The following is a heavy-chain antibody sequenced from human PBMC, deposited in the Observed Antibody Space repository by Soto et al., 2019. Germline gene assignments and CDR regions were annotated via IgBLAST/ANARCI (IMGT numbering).Heavy chain of an antibody. CDR3: ARDRIQLWALLDYYYGMDV. CDR2: INAGNGNT. J-gene: IGHJ6*02. CDR1: GYTFTSYA. D-gene: IGHD5-18*01. Sequence: ASVKVSCKASGYTFTSYAMHWVRQAPGQRLEWMGWINAGNGNTKYSQKFQGRVTITRDTSASTAYMELSSLRSEDTAVYYCARDRIQLWALLDYYYGMDVWGQGTTVTVSS. V-gene: IGHV1-3*01.